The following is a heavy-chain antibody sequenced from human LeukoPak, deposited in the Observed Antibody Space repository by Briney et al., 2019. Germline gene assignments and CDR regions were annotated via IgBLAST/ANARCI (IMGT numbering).Heavy chain of an antibody. V-gene: IGHV3-15*07. J-gene: IGHJ4*02. Sequence: GGSLRLSCAASGSTFSNAWMNWVRPAPGKGMEWVGRIKSKTDGGTTDYAAPVKGRFTISRDDSKNTLYLQMNSLKTEDTAVYYCSTTYYYDSSEGYWGQGTLVTVSS. D-gene: IGHD3-22*01. CDR1: GSTFSNAW. CDR2: IKSKTDGGTT. CDR3: STTYYYDSSEGY.